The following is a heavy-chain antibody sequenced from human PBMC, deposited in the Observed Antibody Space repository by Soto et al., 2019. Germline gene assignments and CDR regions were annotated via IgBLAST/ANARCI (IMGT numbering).Heavy chain of an antibody. CDR1: GGSFSGYY. V-gene: IGHV4-34*01. Sequence: QVQLQQWGAGLLKPSETLSLTCAVYGGSFSGYYWSWIRQPPGKGLEWIGEINHSGSTNYNPSLKSRVTISVDTSKNQFSLKLSSVTVADTAVYYCARGRVRDAFDIWGQGTMVTVSS. CDR2: INHSGST. D-gene: IGHD2-2*01. CDR3: ARGRVRDAFDI. J-gene: IGHJ3*02.